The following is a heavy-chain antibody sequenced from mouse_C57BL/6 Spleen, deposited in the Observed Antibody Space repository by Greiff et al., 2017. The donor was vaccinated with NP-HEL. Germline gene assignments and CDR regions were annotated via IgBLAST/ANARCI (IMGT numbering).Heavy chain of an antibody. V-gene: IGHV1-62-2*01. Sequence: VQLQQSGAELVKPGASVKLSCKASGYTFTEYTIHWVKQRPGQGLEWIGWIYPGSGSIKYNEKFKDKATLTADKSSSTVYMELSRLTSEDSAVYFCARHPLITTVVAPSYFDVWGTGTTVTVSS. CDR1: GYTFTEYT. CDR2: IYPGSGSI. CDR3: ARHPLITTVVAPSYFDV. D-gene: IGHD1-1*01. J-gene: IGHJ1*03.